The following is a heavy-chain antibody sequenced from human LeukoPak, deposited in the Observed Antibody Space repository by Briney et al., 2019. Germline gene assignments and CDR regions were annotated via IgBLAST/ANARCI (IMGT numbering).Heavy chain of an antibody. Sequence: PGGSLRLSCAASGFTFSSYSMNWVRQAPGKGLEWVSYISSSSSTIYYADSVKGRFTISRDNAKNSLYLQMNSVRAEDTAVYYCARGSGRYTDAFDIWGQGTMVTVSS. CDR2: ISSSSSTI. CDR3: ARGSGRYTDAFDI. V-gene: IGHV3-48*01. J-gene: IGHJ3*02. CDR1: GFTFSSYS. D-gene: IGHD2-2*02.